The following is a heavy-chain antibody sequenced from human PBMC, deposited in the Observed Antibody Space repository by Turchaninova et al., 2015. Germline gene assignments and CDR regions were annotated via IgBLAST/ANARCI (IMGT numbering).Heavy chain of an antibody. V-gene: IGHV3-7*01. Sequence: EVQLVESGGGLVQPGGSLRLSCAASGFSFSTSWMDWVRQVPGRGLGWVANINQDGSGKYYVDSVKGRFTISRDNAKISLYLQMNSLRAGDTAVYYCSKSLDFWGQGILVTVSS. CDR1: GFSFSTSW. J-gene: IGHJ4*02. CDR3: SKSLDF. CDR2: INQDGSGK.